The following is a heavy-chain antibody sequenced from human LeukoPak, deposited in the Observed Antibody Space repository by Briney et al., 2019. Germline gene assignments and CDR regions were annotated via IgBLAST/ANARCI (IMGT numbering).Heavy chain of an antibody. CDR1: GDSVSSNSAA. CDR2: TYYRSKWYN. D-gene: IGHD6-13*01. V-gene: IGHV6-1*01. Sequence: SQTLSLTCAISGDSVSSNSAAWNWIRQSPSRGLEWLGRTYYRSKWYNDYAVSVKSRITINPDTSKNQFSLKLSSVTAADTAVYYCARGGSSSWYLSPRKDNWFDPWGQGTLVTVSS. J-gene: IGHJ5*02. CDR3: ARGGSSSWYLSPRKDNWFDP.